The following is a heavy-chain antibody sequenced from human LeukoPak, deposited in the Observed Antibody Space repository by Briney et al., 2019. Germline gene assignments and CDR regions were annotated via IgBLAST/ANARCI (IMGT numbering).Heavy chain of an antibody. Sequence: GGSLRLSCAASGFTFSSYGMHWVRQAPGKGLEWVAFIRYDGSNKYYADSVKGRFTISRDNSKNTLYLQMNSLRAEDTAVYYCATFISGITMVRGVGLVDYWGQGTLVTVSS. V-gene: IGHV3-30*02. D-gene: IGHD3-10*01. CDR1: GFTFSSYG. J-gene: IGHJ4*02. CDR3: ATFISGITMVRGVGLVDY. CDR2: IRYDGSNK.